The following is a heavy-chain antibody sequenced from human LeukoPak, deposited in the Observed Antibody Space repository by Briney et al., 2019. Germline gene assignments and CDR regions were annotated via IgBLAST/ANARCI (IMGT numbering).Heavy chain of an antibody. D-gene: IGHD5/OR15-5a*01. Sequence: QPGGSLRLSCAASGFTFSGYAMSWVRQAPGKGLEWVSAISGPGGSWDYADSVKGRFTISRDNSKSTLFLQMNSLRAEDTAIYYCAKKVGLVSAPLYYFDVWGQGTLVTVSS. V-gene: IGHV3-23*01. J-gene: IGHJ4*02. CDR3: AKKVGLVSAPLYYFDV. CDR1: GFTFSGYA. CDR2: ISGPGGSW.